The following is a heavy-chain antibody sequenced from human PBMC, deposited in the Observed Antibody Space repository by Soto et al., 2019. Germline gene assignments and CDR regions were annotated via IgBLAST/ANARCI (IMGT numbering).Heavy chain of an antibody. CDR3: AKDLLTGRTLYYYGMDV. D-gene: IGHD7-27*01. CDR2: ISWDGGST. Sequence: SGGSLRLSCAASGFTFDDYTMHWVRQAPGKGLEWVSLISWDGGSTYYADSVKGRFTISRDNSKNSLYLQMNSLRTEDTALYYCAKDLLTGRTLYYYGMDVWGQGTTVTVSS. CDR1: GFTFDDYT. J-gene: IGHJ6*02. V-gene: IGHV3-43*01.